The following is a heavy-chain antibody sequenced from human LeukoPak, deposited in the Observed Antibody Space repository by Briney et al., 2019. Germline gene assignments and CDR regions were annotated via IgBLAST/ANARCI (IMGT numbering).Heavy chain of an antibody. Sequence: PSETLSLTCTVSGASIRSNYYWGWIRQPPGKGPEWIGSAHYSGSSQYNPSLKSRVTISMDTSKNQFSLKVNSVTAADTAVYYCARIVRDLRQLSDYWGQGTLVTVSS. J-gene: IGHJ4*02. V-gene: IGHV4-39*07. CDR1: GASIRSNYY. CDR3: ARIVRDLRQLSDY. D-gene: IGHD5-18*01. CDR2: AHYSGSS.